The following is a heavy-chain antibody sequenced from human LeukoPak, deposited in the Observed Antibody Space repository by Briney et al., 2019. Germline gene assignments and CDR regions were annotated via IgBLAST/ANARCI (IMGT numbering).Heavy chain of an antibody. J-gene: IGHJ3*02. CDR1: GYSFTSYW. CDR3: ARNKWVALDAFDI. D-gene: IGHD2-15*01. CDR2: IYPGDSDT. V-gene: IGHV5-51*01. Sequence: GESLKISCKGSGYSFTSYWIGWVRQMPGKGLEWMGIIYPGDSDTRYSPSFQGQVTISADKSISTAYLQWSSLKASDTAMYYCARNKWVALDAFDIWGQGTMVTVSS.